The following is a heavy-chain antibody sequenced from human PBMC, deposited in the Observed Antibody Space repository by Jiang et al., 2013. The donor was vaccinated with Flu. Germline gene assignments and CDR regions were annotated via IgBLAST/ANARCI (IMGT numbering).Heavy chain of an antibody. Sequence: GGYVLELDRQHPGKGLEWIGYIYYMGGTYYNPSLKSRVTISVDTSKNQFSLKLSSVTAADTAVYYCARGDPDYYYYGMDVWGQGTTVTVSS. CDR3: ARGDPDYYYYGMDV. CDR2: IYYMGGT. D-gene: IGHD2-21*02. J-gene: IGHJ6*02. CDR1: GGYV. V-gene: IGHV4-31*02.